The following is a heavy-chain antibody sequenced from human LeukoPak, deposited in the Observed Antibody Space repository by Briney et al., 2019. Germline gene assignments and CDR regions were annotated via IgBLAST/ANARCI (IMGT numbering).Heavy chain of an antibody. V-gene: IGHV3-23*01. CDR1: GFTFSSYG. D-gene: IGHD7-27*01. CDR2: ITPDAGRT. Sequence: GRSLRLSCAASGFTFSSYGMNWVRQAPGKGLEWVSGITPDAGRTYYADSVKGRFTIYRDNSKNTVYLQMNSLGAEDTAVYYCVQDWAWGAFGYWGQGTLVTVSS. CDR3: VQDWAWGAFGY. J-gene: IGHJ4*02.